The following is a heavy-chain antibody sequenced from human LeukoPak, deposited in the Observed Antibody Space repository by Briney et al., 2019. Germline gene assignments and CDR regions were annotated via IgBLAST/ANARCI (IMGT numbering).Heavy chain of an antibody. CDR2: IIPIFGTA. D-gene: IGHD2-21*02. Sequence: SVKVSCKASGGTFSSYAISWVRQAPGQGLEWMGRIIPIFGTANYAQKFQGRVTITTDEPTSTAYMELSSLRSEDTAVYYCARTYCGGDCSRYYFDYWGQGTLVTVSS. V-gene: IGHV1-69*05. CDR1: GGTFSSYA. CDR3: ARTYCGGDCSRYYFDY. J-gene: IGHJ4*02.